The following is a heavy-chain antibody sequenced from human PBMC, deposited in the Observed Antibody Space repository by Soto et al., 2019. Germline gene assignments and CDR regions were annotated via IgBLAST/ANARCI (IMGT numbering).Heavy chain of an antibody. V-gene: IGHV3-23*01. Sequence: EVQMLESGGGLVQRGGSLRLSCAASGFTLSSYALSWVRQAPGMGLEWVSGISGSGDFTFDADSVRGRFTISRDNSMNTLYLQMNSLRVEDTALYYCARVPTIFGVGVDAFEIWGQGTMATVSS. J-gene: IGHJ3*02. CDR2: ISGSGDFT. CDR3: ARVPTIFGVGVDAFEI. CDR1: GFTLSSYA. D-gene: IGHD3-3*01.